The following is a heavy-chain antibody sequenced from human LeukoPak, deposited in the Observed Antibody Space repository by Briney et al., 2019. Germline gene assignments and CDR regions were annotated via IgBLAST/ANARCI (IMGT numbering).Heavy chain of an antibody. CDR2: IYTSGST. J-gene: IGHJ3*02. Sequence: SETLSLTCTVSGGSISSYYWSWIRQPAGRGLEWIGRIYTSGSTNYNPSLKSRVTMSVDTSKNQFSLKLSSLTAADTAVYYCARDRRTYSSSWNDASDIWGQGTMVSVSS. V-gene: IGHV4-4*07. CDR1: GGSISSYY. CDR3: ARDRRTYSSSWNDASDI. D-gene: IGHD6-13*01.